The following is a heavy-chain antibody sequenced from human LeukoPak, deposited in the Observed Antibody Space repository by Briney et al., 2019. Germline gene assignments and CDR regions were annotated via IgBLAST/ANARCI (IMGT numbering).Heavy chain of an antibody. D-gene: IGHD3-22*01. J-gene: IGHJ4*02. Sequence: ASVKVSCKASGYTFTSYGISWARQAPGQGLEWMGWISAYNGNTNYAQKLQGRVTMTTDTSTSTAYMELRSLRSDDTAVYYCARVEVYDSSGYYLGGWYFDYWGQGTLVTVSS. CDR1: GYTFTSYG. V-gene: IGHV1-18*01. CDR3: ARVEVYDSSGYYLGGWYFDY. CDR2: ISAYNGNT.